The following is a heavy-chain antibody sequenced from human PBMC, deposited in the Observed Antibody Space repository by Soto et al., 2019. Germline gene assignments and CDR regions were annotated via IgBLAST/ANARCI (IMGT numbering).Heavy chain of an antibody. CDR2: ISSSGNT. D-gene: IGHD3-22*01. CDR1: DGSISNFY. V-gene: IGHV4-59*01. CDR3: ARAPMVLTRSYFDS. Sequence: QVHLRESGPGLVKPSETLSLSCTVSDGSISNFYWSWIRQPPGKGLEWIGYISSSGNTNCNPSLKSRVSISVDTSKNQFSLNLTSVTAADTGVYYCARAPMVLTRSYFDSWGQGTPVTVSS. J-gene: IGHJ4*02.